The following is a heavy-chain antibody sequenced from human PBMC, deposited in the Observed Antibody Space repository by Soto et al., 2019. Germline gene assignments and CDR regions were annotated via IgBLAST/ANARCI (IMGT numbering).Heavy chain of an antibody. J-gene: IGHJ6*02. Sequence: GASVKVSCKDSGYTFTSHGISWVRQAPGQGLEWMGWISPYSGKTKYGQKVQGRVTMTTDTSTSTAYMELRSLRSDDTAVYYCARLNYAYYGMDFCGQGTSVTVSS. CDR3: ARLNYAYYGMDF. CDR2: ISPYSGKT. D-gene: IGHD3-16*01. CDR1: GYTFTSHG. V-gene: IGHV1-18*01.